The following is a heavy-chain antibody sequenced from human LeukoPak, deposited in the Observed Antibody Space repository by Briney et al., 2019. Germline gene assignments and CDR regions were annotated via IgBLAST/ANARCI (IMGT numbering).Heavy chain of an antibody. D-gene: IGHD6-19*01. J-gene: IGHJ5*02. Sequence: ASVKVSRKASGGTFSSYAISWVRQAPGQGLEWMGGIIPIFGTANYAQKFQGRVTITADKSTSTAYMELSSLRSEDTAVYYCASLHSSPPAVAGPNNWFDPWGQGTLVTVSS. CDR1: GGTFSSYA. CDR2: IIPIFGTA. V-gene: IGHV1-69*06. CDR3: ASLHSSPPAVAGPNNWFDP.